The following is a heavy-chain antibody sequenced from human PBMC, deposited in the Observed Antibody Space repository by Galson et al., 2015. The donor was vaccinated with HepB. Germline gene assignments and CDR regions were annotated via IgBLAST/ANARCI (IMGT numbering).Heavy chain of an antibody. V-gene: IGHV3-53*01. J-gene: IGHJ4*02. CDR3: ASLTIA. CDR2: IHNTGNT. CDR1: GFTVSSNY. D-gene: IGHD3-10*01. Sequence: SLRLSCAVSGFTVSSNYINWVRQAPGKGLEWVSVIHNTGNTYYADSVKGRFTISRDNSKNTLYLQMNSLRAEDTAVYYCASLTIAWGQGTLVTVSS.